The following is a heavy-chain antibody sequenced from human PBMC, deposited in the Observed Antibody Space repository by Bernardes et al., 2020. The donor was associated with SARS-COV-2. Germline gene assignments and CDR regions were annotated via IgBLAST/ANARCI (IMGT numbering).Heavy chain of an antibody. CDR2: ISLDGSWP. Sequence: SLRLSCSASRVPLSSSIFHWVRQAPGKWREWVAVISLDGSWPSYPDSVTDRFTLSRDDSKNTPYLQIARLRAEDKAIYYCAREGGTSGHESYSDIWGQGTLVTVSS. J-gene: IGHJ4*02. D-gene: IGHD2-8*01. CDR3: AREGGTSGHESYSDI. V-gene: IGHV3-30-3*01. CDR1: RVPLSSSI.